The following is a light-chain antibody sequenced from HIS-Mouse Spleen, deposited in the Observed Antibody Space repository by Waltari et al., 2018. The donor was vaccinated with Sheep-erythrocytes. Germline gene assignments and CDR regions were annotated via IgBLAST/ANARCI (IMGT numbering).Light chain of an antibody. J-gene: IGLJ1*01. CDR1: ALPKQY. Sequence: SYELTQPPSVSVSPGQTARITCSGDALPKQYAYWYQQKPGQDPVLVIYKDSERPSGIPERFSGSSSGKTVTLTISGVQAEDEADYYCQSADSSGTYVFGTGTKVTVL. CDR3: QSADSSGTYV. CDR2: KDS. V-gene: IGLV3-25*03.